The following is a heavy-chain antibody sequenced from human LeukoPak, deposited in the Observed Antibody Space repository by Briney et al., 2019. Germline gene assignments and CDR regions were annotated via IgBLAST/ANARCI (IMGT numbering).Heavy chain of an antibody. Sequence: PRGSLRLSCAASGFTFSSYAMSWVRQAPGKGLEWVSAISGSGGSTYYADSVKGRFTISRDNSKNTLYLQMNSLRAEDTAVYYCAKDRAPYNWNDVYYFDYWGQGTLVTVSS. CDR2: ISGSGGST. CDR3: AKDRAPYNWNDVYYFDY. CDR1: GFTFSSYA. V-gene: IGHV3-23*01. J-gene: IGHJ4*02. D-gene: IGHD1-20*01.